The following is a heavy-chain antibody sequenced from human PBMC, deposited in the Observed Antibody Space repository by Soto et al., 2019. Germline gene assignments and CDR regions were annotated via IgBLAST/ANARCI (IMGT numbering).Heavy chain of an antibody. Sequence: SETLSLTCAVSGGSISSSNWWSWVRQPPGKGLEWIGEIYHSGSTNYNPSLKSRVTISVDKPKNQFSLKLSSVTAADTAVYYCARDSRDTAMEGYYYYYYGMDVWGQGTTVTVSS. D-gene: IGHD5-18*01. J-gene: IGHJ6*02. CDR1: GGSISSSNW. V-gene: IGHV4-4*02. CDR3: ARDSRDTAMEGYYYYYYGMDV. CDR2: IYHSGST.